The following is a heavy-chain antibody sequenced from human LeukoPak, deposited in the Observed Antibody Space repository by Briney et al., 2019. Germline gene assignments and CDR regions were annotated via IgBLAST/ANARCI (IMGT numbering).Heavy chain of an antibody. Sequence: GRSLRLSCAASGFTFSSYSMNWVRQAPGKGLEWVSYISSSSSTIYYADSVKGRFTISRDNAKNSLYLQMNSLRAEDTAVYYCARELRFLEWLADAFDIWGQGTMVTVSS. CDR2: ISSSSSTI. CDR3: ARELRFLEWLADAFDI. D-gene: IGHD3-3*01. CDR1: GFTFSSYS. V-gene: IGHV3-48*01. J-gene: IGHJ3*02.